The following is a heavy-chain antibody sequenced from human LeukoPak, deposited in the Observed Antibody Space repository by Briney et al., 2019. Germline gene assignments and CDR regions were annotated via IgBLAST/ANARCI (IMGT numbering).Heavy chain of an antibody. CDR2: TI. V-gene: IGHV3-48*03. D-gene: IGHD3-10*01. Sequence: TIYYAASVKGRFTISRDNAKNSLYLQMNSLRAEDTAVYYCAREAAYYYGSGSYYIADAFDIWGQGTMVTVSS. CDR3: AREAAYYYGSGSYYIADAFDI. J-gene: IGHJ3*02.